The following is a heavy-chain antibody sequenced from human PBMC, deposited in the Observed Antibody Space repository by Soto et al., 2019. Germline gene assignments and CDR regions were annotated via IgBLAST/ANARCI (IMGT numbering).Heavy chain of an antibody. V-gene: IGHV3-21*01. CDR2: ISSSSSYI. CDR1: GFTFSSYS. J-gene: IGHJ3*02. D-gene: IGHD3-10*01. Sequence: GGSLRLSCAASGFTFSSYSMNWVRQAPGKGLEWVSSISSSSSYIYYADSVKGRFTISRDNAKNSLYLQMNSLRAEDTAVYYCAREYYYGSGPAWSFDIWGQGTMVTVSS. CDR3: AREYYYGSGPAWSFDI.